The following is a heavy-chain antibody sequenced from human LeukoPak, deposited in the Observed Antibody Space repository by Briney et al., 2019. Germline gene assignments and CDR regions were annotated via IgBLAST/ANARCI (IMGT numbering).Heavy chain of an antibody. CDR1: GFTFSRYW. V-gene: IGHV3-74*01. CDR3: TKSDWFDP. J-gene: IGHJ5*02. Sequence: GGSLRLSCAASGFTFSRYWMHWVRQAPGKGLAWVSRINSDGSRVSYADSVKGRFTISRDNAKNTLYLQMNSLRVEVTAVYYCTKSDWFDPWGQGTLVTVSS. CDR2: INSDGSRV.